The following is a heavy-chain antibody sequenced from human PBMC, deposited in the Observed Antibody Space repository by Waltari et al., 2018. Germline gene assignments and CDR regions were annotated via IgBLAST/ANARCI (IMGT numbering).Heavy chain of an antibody. D-gene: IGHD1-26*01. Sequence: QVQLVESGGGVVQPGRSLRLSCAASGFTFSSYGMHWVRQAPGKGLEWVAVIWYDGSNKYYADSVKGRFTISRDNSKNTLYLQMNSLRAEDTAMYYCAKDRGRRVGAIDYWGQGTLVTVSS. CDR2: IWYDGSNK. CDR1: GFTFSSYG. CDR3: AKDRGRRVGAIDY. J-gene: IGHJ4*02. V-gene: IGHV3-30*18.